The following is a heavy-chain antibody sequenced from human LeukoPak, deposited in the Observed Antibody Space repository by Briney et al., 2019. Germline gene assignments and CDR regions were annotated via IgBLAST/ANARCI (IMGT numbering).Heavy chain of an antibody. V-gene: IGHV1-69*13. D-gene: IGHD3-22*01. CDR2: IVPIFGSE. J-gene: IGHJ4*02. CDR3: ARVDDRGHYYDSSGPRKLFDY. CDR1: GGTFSSYA. Sequence: SVKVSCKASGGTFSSYAISWVRQAPGQGLEWMGGIVPIFGSENYAQKFQGRVTITADESTTTAYMELSRLRSDDTAVYYCARVDDRGHYYDSSGPRKLFDYWGQGTLVTVSS.